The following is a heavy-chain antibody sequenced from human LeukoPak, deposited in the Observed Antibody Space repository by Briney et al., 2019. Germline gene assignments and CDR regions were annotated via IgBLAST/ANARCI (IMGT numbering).Heavy chain of an antibody. Sequence: GGSLRLSCAASGLTFSSYAMSWVRQAPGKGLEWVSVISSGGSAYYADSVKGRFTISRDNSKNTLYLQMDSLRAEDTAVYYCAKGRLYGANSPLDCWGQGTLVTVSS. CDR1: GLTFSSYA. D-gene: IGHD4-23*01. J-gene: IGHJ4*02. V-gene: IGHV3-23*01. CDR2: ISSGGSA. CDR3: AKGRLYGANSPLDC.